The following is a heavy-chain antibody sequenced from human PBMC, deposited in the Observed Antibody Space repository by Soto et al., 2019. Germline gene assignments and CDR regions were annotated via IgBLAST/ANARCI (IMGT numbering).Heavy chain of an antibody. J-gene: IGHJ5*02. CDR2: MNPNSGNT. CDR3: AREYSSSWYGKTGFDP. D-gene: IGHD6-13*01. V-gene: IGHV1-8*01. Sequence: ASVKVSCKASGNTFTSYDINWVRQATGQGLEWMGWMNPNSGNTGYAQKFQGRVTMTRNTSISTAYMELSSLRSEDTAVYYCAREYSSSWYGKTGFDPWGQGTLVTVSS. CDR1: GNTFTSYD.